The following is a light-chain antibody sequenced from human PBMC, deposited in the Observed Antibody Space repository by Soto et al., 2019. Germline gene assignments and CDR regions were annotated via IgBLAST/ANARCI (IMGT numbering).Light chain of an antibody. J-gene: IGKJ2*01. CDR2: GAS. CDR1: QSVSSSY. CDR3: QQYGSSPPYT. V-gene: IGKV3-20*01. Sequence: EIVLTQSPATLSLSPGERAILSCRASQSVSSSYLAWYQQKPGQAPRLLIYGASSRATGIPDRFSGSGSGTDFTLTISRLEPEDFAVYYCQQYGSSPPYTFGQGTKVDIK.